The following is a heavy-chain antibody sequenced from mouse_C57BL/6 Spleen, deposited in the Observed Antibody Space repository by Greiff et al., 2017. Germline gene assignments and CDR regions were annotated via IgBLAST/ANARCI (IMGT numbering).Heavy chain of an antibody. CDR3: ARSTTGYFDY. J-gene: IGHJ2*01. CDR2: IRNKANGYTT. CDR1: GFTFTDYY. V-gene: IGHV7-3*01. Sequence: VMLVESGGGLVQPGGSLSLSCAASGFTFTDYYMSWVRQPPGKALEWLGFIRNKANGYTTEYSASVKGRFTISRDNSQSILYLQMNALRAEDSATYYCARSTTGYFDYWGQGTTLTVSS.